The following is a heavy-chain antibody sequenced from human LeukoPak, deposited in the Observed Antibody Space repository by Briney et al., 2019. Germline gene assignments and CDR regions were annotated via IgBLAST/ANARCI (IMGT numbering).Heavy chain of an antibody. V-gene: IGHV3-23*01. CDR3: AREQGGIEVANTNGYFDY. J-gene: IGHJ4*02. CDR1: GFTFSNYG. D-gene: IGHD6-19*01. CDR2: ISANGGNT. Sequence: QPGGSLRLSCAASGFTFSNYGMNWVRQAPGKGLEWVTAISANGGNTYYADSVKGRFTIFRDNSKNTLYVQMNSLRADDTAVYYCAREQGGIEVANTNGYFDYWGQGSLVTVSS.